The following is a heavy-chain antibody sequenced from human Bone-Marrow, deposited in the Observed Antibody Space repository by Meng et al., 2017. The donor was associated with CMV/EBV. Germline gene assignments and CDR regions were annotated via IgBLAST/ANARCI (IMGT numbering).Heavy chain of an antibody. J-gene: IGHJ6*02. D-gene: IGHD3-22*01. CDR3: AKPYYYESPSGMDV. V-gene: IGHV1-69*10. CDR2: IIPILGIA. CDR1: GGTFSSYA. Sequence: SVKVSCKASGGTFSSYAISWVRQAPGQGLESMGGIIPILGIANYAQKFQGRVTITADKSTSTAYMELSSLRSEDTAVYYCAKPYYYESPSGMDVWGQGTTVTVSS.